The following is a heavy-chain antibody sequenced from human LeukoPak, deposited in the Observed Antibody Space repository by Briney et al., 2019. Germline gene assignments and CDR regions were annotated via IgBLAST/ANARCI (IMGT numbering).Heavy chain of an antibody. CDR1: GGSISSYY. V-gene: IGHV4-59*12. J-gene: IGHJ4*02. Sequence: SETLSLTCTVSGGSISSYYWSWIRQPPGKGLEWIGEIYHSGSTNYNPSLKSRVTISVDKSKNQFSLKLSSATAADTAVYYCARVRWELAHFDYWGQGTLVTVSS. CDR3: ARVRWELAHFDY. D-gene: IGHD1-26*01. CDR2: IYHSGST.